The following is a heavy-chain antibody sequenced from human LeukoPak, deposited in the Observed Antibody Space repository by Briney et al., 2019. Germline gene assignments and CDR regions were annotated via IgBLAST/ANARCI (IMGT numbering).Heavy chain of an antibody. CDR2: TYYRSKWYN. V-gene: IGHV6-1*01. CDR1: GDSVSSNSAA. D-gene: IGHD3-16*02. Sequence: SQTLSLTCAISGDSVSSNSAAWNWIRQSPSRGLEWLGRTYYRSKWYNDYAVSEKSRITINSDTSNNQFSLHLNSVTPDDTAVYYCARSGSYRYSFDFWGQGTLVTVSS. CDR3: ARSGSYRYSFDF. J-gene: IGHJ4*02.